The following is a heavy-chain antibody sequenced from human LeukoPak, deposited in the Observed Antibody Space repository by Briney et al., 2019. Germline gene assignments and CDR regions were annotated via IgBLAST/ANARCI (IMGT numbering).Heavy chain of an antibody. Sequence: ASVKVSCKASGYTFTSYYMHWLRQAPGQGLEWMGIINPSGGSTSYAQKFQGRVTMTRDTSTSTVYMELSSLRSEDTAVYYCARDHKTWEVGAAYAFDIWGQGTMVTVSS. CDR3: ARDHKTWEVGAAYAFDI. J-gene: IGHJ3*02. D-gene: IGHD1-26*01. V-gene: IGHV1-46*01. CDR1: GYTFTSYY. CDR2: INPSGGST.